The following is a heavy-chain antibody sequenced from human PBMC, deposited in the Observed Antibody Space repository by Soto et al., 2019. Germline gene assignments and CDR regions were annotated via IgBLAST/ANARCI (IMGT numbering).Heavy chain of an antibody. V-gene: IGHV4-30-4*01. CDR1: GGSVSSGDYY. J-gene: IGHJ4*02. Sequence: PSETLSLTCTVSGGSVSSGDYYWSWIRQPPGKGLEWIGYIYYSGSTYYNPSLKSRVTISVHTSKNQFSLKLSSVTAADTAVYYCAREDFRAVTTDXGGQVTLVKVS. CDR3: AREDFRAVTTDX. CDR2: IYYSGST. D-gene: IGHD4-17*01.